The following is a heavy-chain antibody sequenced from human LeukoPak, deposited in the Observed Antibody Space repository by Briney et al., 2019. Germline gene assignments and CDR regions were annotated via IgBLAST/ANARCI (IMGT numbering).Heavy chain of an antibody. Sequence: SETLSLTCAVYGGSFTGYYWSWIRQPPGKGLEWIGEGDHTGGTKYNPSLKSRVTISADSSKNQFSLKLSSVTAADTAVYYCARGVWSSIMITYFDYWGQGTLVTVSS. V-gene: IGHV4-34*01. CDR1: GGSFTGYY. CDR2: GDHTGGT. CDR3: ARGVWSSIMITYFDY. D-gene: IGHD3-16*01. J-gene: IGHJ4*02.